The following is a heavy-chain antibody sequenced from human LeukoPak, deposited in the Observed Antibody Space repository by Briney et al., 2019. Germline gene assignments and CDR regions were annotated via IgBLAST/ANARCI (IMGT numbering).Heavy chain of an antibody. V-gene: IGHV1-18*01. D-gene: IGHD3-22*01. J-gene: IGHJ4*02. Sequence: ASVKVSCKASGYTFTSHGISWVRQAPGQGLEWMGWISAYNGDTNYAQKLQGRVTMTTDTSTSTAYMELRSLGSDDTAVYYCARDRGATYYYDSSGYSFDYWGQGTLVTVSS. CDR3: ARDRGATYYYDSSGYSFDY. CDR1: GYTFTSHG. CDR2: ISAYNGDT.